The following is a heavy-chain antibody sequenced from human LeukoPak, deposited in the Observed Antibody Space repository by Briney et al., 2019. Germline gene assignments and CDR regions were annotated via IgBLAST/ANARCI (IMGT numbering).Heavy chain of an antibody. CDR3: ARSNHFELAQYSSGSLDY. V-gene: IGHV3-30*04. CDR2: ISYDGSNK. Sequence: HPGRSLRLSCAASGFTFSSYAMHWVRQAPGKGLEWVAVISYDGSNKYYADSVKGRFTISRDNSKNMLYLQMNSLRAEDTAVYYCARSNHFELAQYSSGSLDYWGQGTLVTVSS. CDR1: GFTFSSYA. D-gene: IGHD6-19*01. J-gene: IGHJ4*02.